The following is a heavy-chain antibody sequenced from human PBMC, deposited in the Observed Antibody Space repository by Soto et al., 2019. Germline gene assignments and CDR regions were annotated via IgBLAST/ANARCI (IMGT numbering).Heavy chain of an antibody. J-gene: IGHJ6*02. CDR1: GFSLSTSGVG. V-gene: IGHV2-5*01. CDR3: AHTRSSGWFYYYYGMDV. CDR2: IYWNDDK. D-gene: IGHD6-19*01. Sequence: SGPTLVNPTQTLTLTCTFSGFSLSTSGVGVGWIRRPPGKALEWLALIYWNDDKRYSPSLKSRLTITKDTSKNQVVLTMTNVDPVDTATYYCAHTRSSGWFYYYYGMDVWGQGTTVTVSS.